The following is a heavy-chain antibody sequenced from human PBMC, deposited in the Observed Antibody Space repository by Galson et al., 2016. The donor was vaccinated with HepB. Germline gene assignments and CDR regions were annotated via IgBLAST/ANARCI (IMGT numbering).Heavy chain of an antibody. V-gene: IGHV3-48*02. CDR1: GFIFSSYS. CDR3: ARLDWNYYDLGRPFDY. Sequence: SLRLSCAASGFIFSSYSMNWVRQAPGTGLEWVSYITSSSSAKYYADSVKGRFTISRANAKNSMYLQVNSLRDQGTALDFCARLDWNYYDLGRPFDYWGRGTLVTVAS. CDR2: ITSSSSAK. J-gene: IGHJ4*02. D-gene: IGHD3-22*01.